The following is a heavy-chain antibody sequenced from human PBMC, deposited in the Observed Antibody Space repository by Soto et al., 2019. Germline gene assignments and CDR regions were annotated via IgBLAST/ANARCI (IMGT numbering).Heavy chain of an antibody. CDR2: ISSSGSTI. CDR1: GFTFSDYY. J-gene: IGHJ4*02. D-gene: IGHD6-19*01. Sequence: GGSLRLSCAASGFTFSDYYMSWIRQAPGKGLEWVSYISSSGSTIYCADSVKGRFTISRDNAKNSLYLQMNSLRAEDTAVYYCERERIAVAGTDYWGQGTLVTVSS. CDR3: ERERIAVAGTDY. V-gene: IGHV3-11*01.